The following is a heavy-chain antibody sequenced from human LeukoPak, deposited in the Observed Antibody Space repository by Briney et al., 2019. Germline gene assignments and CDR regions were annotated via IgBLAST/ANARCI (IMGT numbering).Heavy chain of an antibody. CDR1: GGSISSGGYY. D-gene: IGHD2-2*03. V-gene: IGHV4-31*03. CDR2: IYYSGST. CDR3: ARGVDIVVVPAAGWIDY. Sequence: SETLSLTCTVSGGSISSGGYYWSWIRHHPGKGLEWIGYIYYSGSTYYNPSLKSRVTISVDTSKNQFSLKLSSVTAADTAVYYCARGVDIVVVPAAGWIDYWGQGTLVTVSS. J-gene: IGHJ4*02.